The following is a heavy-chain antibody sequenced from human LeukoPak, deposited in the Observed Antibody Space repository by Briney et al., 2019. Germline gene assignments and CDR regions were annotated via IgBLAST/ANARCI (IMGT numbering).Heavy chain of an antibody. CDR1: GGTFSSYA. D-gene: IGHD1-1*01. CDR3: ARQAFRTGMISADY. V-gene: IGHV1-69*05. J-gene: IGHJ4*02. Sequence: SVKVSCKASGGTFSSYAISWVRQAPGQGLEWMGGIIPIFGTANYAQKFQGRVTITTDESTSTAYMELSSLRFEDTAVYYCARQAFRTGMISADYWGQGTLVTVSS. CDR2: IIPIFGTA.